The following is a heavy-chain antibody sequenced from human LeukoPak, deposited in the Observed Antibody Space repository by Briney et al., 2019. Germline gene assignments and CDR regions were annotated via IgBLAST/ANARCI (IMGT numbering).Heavy chain of an antibody. CDR2: IIPILGIA. Sequence: SVKVSCKASGGTFSSYTISWVRQAPGQGLEWMGRIIPILGIANYAQKFQGRVTITADKSTSTAYMELSSLRSEDTAVYYCACSTYYDFWSGYYSYPWGQGTLVTVSS. CDR1: GGTFSSYT. V-gene: IGHV1-69*02. J-gene: IGHJ5*02. D-gene: IGHD3-3*01. CDR3: ACSTYYDFWSGYYSYP.